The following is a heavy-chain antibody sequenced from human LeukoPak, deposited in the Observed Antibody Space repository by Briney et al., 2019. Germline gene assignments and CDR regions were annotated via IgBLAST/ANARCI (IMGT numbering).Heavy chain of an antibody. Sequence: GASVKVSCEASGYTFTGYYMHWVRQAPGQGLEWMGGIIPIFGTANYAQKFQGRVTITADKSTSTAYMELSGLRSEDTAVYYCAGMGGWYDYYFDYWGQGTLVTVSS. D-gene: IGHD6-19*01. J-gene: IGHJ4*02. V-gene: IGHV1-69*06. CDR1: GYTFTGYY. CDR2: IIPIFGTA. CDR3: AGMGGWYDYYFDY.